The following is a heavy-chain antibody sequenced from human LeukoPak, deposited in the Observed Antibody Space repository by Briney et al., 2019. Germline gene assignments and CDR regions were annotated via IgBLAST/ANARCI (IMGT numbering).Heavy chain of an antibody. Sequence: GASVKVSCKASGYTFTSYDINWVRQATGQGLEWMGWMNPNSGNTGYAQKFQGRVTMTRNTSISTAYMELSSLRSEDTAVYYCARGGYCTNGVCYTGIFDYWGQGTLVTVSS. D-gene: IGHD2-8*01. CDR3: ARGGYCTNGVCYTGIFDY. CDR1: GYTFTSYD. V-gene: IGHV1-8*01. J-gene: IGHJ4*02. CDR2: MNPNSGNT.